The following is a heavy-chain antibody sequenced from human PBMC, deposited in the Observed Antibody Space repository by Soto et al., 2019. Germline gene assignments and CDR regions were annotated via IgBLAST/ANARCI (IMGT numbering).Heavy chain of an antibody. D-gene: IGHD5-18*01. CDR2: INHSGST. J-gene: IGHJ4*02. V-gene: IGHV4-34*01. CDR1: GGSFSGYY. CDR3: ARRRLRGYSYGPPDY. Sequence: PSETLSLTCAVYGGSFSGYYWSWIRQPPGKGLEWIGEINHSGSTNYNPSLKSRVTISVDTSKNQFSLKLSSVTAADTAVYYCARRRLRGYSYGPPDYWGQGTLVTVS.